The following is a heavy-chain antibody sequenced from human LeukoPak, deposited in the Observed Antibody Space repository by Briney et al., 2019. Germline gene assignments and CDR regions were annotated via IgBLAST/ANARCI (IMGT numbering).Heavy chain of an antibody. Sequence: ASVTVSFKSSGYTFTNYGISWVGQARGKGGEGMGWIRSYNCHTNYAQNLQGRVTMTTDTSTTTAYMELRSLRSDDTAVYYCARAGGVSSGWSFDYWGQGTLVTVSS. D-gene: IGHD6-19*01. V-gene: IGHV1-18*01. CDR2: IRSYNCHT. CDR3: ARAGGVSSGWSFDY. J-gene: IGHJ4*02. CDR1: GYTFTNYG.